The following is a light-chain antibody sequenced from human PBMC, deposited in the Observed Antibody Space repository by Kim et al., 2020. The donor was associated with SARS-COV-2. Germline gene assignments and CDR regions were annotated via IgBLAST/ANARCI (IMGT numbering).Light chain of an antibody. V-gene: IGKV1-39*01. Sequence: DIQMTQSPSSLSASVGDSVTITCRASQSMSTFLNWYQQKPGKAPKVLIYAASTLQSGVPSRFSGSGSGTDFTLTISSLQPDDFATYYCQQCSSVPLTFGGGTKVDIK. CDR1: QSMSTF. CDR3: QQCSSVPLT. J-gene: IGKJ4*02. CDR2: AAS.